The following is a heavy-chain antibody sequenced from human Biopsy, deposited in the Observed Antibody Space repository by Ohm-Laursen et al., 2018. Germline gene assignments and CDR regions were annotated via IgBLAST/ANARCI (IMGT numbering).Heavy chain of an antibody. Sequence: ASVKVSCKASGYTFTGYYLHWVRQAPGQGLEWMGWIDPNSGGTNYAQNFQGRVTMTRDTSISTAYMELSRLRSDDTAVYFCARGYSRRVSIFEASIYWFDTWGQGTLVTVSS. J-gene: IGHJ5*02. CDR2: IDPNSGGT. V-gene: IGHV1-2*02. CDR1: GYTFTGYY. CDR3: ARGYSRRVSIFEASIYWFDT. D-gene: IGHD3-10*01.